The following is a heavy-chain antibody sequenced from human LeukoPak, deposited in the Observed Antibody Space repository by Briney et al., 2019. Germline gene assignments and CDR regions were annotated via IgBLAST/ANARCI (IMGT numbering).Heavy chain of an antibody. CDR3: ERSALVRRVST. Sequence: SETLSPTRALSGASMVNLYWTWIRQPPGKELEWIGSISYGGTTDYNPSLKGRVTMSVDTSKKQYFLKLNSVTAADTAGFYCERSALVRRVSTWGEGTLVTVSS. V-gene: IGHV4-59*01. J-gene: IGHJ4*02. D-gene: IGHD3-10*01. CDR1: GASMVNLY. CDR2: ISYGGTT.